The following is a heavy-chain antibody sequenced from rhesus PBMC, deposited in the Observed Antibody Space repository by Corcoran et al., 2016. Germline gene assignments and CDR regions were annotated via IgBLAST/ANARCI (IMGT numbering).Heavy chain of an antibody. Sequence: QVQLQESGPGLVKPSETLSLTCAVSGYSISSGYYWGWIRQPPGKGLEYIGYISGRSGRTTNNPSRKSRVTISKDPSKNQFSLKLSSVTAADTAVYYCARGGSWSYYFDYWGQGVLVTVSS. CDR3: ARGGSWSYYFDY. J-gene: IGHJ4*01. D-gene: IGHD6-13*01. CDR1: GYSISSGYY. V-gene: IGHV4-99*02. CDR2: ISGRSGRT.